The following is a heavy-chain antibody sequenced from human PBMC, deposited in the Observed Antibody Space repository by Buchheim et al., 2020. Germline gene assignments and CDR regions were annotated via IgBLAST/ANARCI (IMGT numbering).Heavy chain of an antibody. CDR3: ARGRGYCSGGSCYSPIPRSYYYGMDV. D-gene: IGHD2-15*01. CDR1: GYTFTSYD. V-gene: IGHV1-8*01. CDR2: MNPNSGNT. J-gene: IGHJ6*02. Sequence: QVQLVQSGAEVKKPGASVKVSCKASGYTFTSYDINWVRQATGQGLEWMGWMNPNSGNTGYAQKFQGRVTMTRNTSISTAYMELSSLRSEDTAVYYCARGRGYCSGGSCYSPIPRSYYYGMDVWGQGTT.